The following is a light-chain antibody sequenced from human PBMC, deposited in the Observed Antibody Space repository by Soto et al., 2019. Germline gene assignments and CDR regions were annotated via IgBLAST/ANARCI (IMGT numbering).Light chain of an antibody. CDR1: QSVSSY. Sequence: EIVLTQSPATPSLSPGERATLSCRASQSVSSYLAWYQQKPGQAPRLLIYDASNRATGIPARFSGSGSGTDFTLTISSLEPEDFAAYYCQQRSNWPLTFGGGTKVEIK. V-gene: IGKV3-11*01. CDR3: QQRSNWPLT. J-gene: IGKJ4*01. CDR2: DAS.